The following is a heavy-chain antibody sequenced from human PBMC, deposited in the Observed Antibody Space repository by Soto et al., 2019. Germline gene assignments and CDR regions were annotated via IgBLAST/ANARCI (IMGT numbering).Heavy chain of an antibody. D-gene: IGHD2-2*01. CDR1: GFTFSSYA. Sequence: GGSLRLSCAASGFTFSSYAMHWVRQAPGKGLEWVAVISYDGSNKYYADSVKGRFTISRDNSKNTLYLQMNSLRAEDTAVYYCATVPAAPQLEGVPFDYWGQGTLVTVSS. J-gene: IGHJ4*02. CDR2: ISYDGSNK. CDR3: ATVPAAPQLEGVPFDY. V-gene: IGHV3-30-3*01.